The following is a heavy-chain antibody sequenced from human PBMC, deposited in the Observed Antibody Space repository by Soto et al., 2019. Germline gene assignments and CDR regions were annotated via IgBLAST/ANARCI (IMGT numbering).Heavy chain of an antibody. CDR3: ARQGFGQLHGLVDV. D-gene: IGHD3-10*01. CDR1: GGSITSHY. J-gene: IGHJ6*02. Sequence: QVQLQESGPGLVKPSETLSLTCSVSGGSITSHYCSWFRQHPGKGLEWIGYIHHSGSTSYNPSLKSRVTMSVDTSKNQWCLKGNSVTAADTALYYCARQGFGQLHGLVDVWGPGTTVTVSS. V-gene: IGHV4-59*08. CDR2: IHHSGST.